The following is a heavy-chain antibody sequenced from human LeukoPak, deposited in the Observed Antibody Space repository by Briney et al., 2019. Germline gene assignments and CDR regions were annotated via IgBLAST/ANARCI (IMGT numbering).Heavy chain of an antibody. CDR3: ARTYDTSGYYYAFDY. Sequence: SETLSLTCAVYGGSFSTYYWSWTRQPPGKGLEWIGEINHSGSTNYNPSLKSRVTISVDTSKNQFSLKLSSVTAADTAVYYCARTYDTSGYYYAFDYWGQGTLVTVSS. CDR1: GGSFSTYY. D-gene: IGHD3-22*01. V-gene: IGHV4-34*01. CDR2: INHSGST. J-gene: IGHJ4*02.